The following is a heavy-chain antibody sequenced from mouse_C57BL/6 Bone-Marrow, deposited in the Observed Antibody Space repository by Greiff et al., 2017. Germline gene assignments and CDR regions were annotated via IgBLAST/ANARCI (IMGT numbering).Heavy chain of an antibody. CDR3: ARYYYGSSYWYFDV. CDR2: IDPSDSYT. V-gene: IGHV1-69*01. CDR1: GYTFTSYW. D-gene: IGHD1-1*01. J-gene: IGHJ1*03. Sequence: VQLQQPGAELVMPGASVKLSCKASGYTFTSYWMHWVKQRPGQGLEWIGEIDPSDSYTNYNQKFKGKSTLTVDKSSSTAYIQLSSLTSEDSAVYYCARYYYGSSYWYFDVWGTGTTVTVSS.